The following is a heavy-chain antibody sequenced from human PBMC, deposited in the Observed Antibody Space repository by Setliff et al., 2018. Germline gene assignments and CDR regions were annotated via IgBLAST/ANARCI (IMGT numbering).Heavy chain of an antibody. D-gene: IGHD1-26*01. Sequence: PSETLSLTCAVSGYSISSGYYWGWIRQPPGKGLELIGYIHHSGSTYYNPSLKSRVTISADTSKNQFSLKLSSVTAADTAVYYCARKGISALSGAFDMWGQGTMVTVSS. J-gene: IGHJ3*02. CDR1: GYSISSGYY. CDR3: ARKGISALSGAFDM. V-gene: IGHV4-38-2*01. CDR2: IHHSGST.